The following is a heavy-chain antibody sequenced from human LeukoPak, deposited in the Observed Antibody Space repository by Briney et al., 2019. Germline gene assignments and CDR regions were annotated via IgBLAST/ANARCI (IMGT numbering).Heavy chain of an antibody. J-gene: IGHJ4*02. V-gene: IGHV4-31*03. CDR3: ARVVVLYYFDY. CDR1: GGSISSGGNY. D-gene: IGHD3-22*01. CDR2: IYYSGST. Sequence: SETLSLTCTVSGGSISSGGNYWSWIRQHPGKGLEWIGYIYYSGSTYYNPSLKSRVTISVDTSKNQFSLKLTSVTAADTAVYYCARVVVLYYFDYWGQGTLVTVSS.